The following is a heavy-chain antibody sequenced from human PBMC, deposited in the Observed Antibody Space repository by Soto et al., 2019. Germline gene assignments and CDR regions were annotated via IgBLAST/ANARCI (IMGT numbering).Heavy chain of an antibody. V-gene: IGHV1-69*12. CDR3: ARAGCSGGSCYMVGNNWFDP. CDR1: GGTFSSYA. CDR2: IIPIFGTA. J-gene: IGHJ5*02. D-gene: IGHD2-15*01. Sequence: QVQLVQSGAEVKKPGSSVKVSCKASGGTFSSYAISWVRQAPGQGLEWMGGIIPIFGTANYAQKFQGRVTIAADESPSTASMVLSSLGSEATAVYYCARAGCSGGSCYMVGNNWFDPWGQGTLVTVSS.